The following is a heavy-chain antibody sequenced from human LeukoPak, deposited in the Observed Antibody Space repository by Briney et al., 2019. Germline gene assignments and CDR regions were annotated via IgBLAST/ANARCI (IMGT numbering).Heavy chain of an antibody. J-gene: IGHJ4*02. D-gene: IGHD6-19*01. CDR3: AKVPSPYSSGWSPFDY. V-gene: IGHV3-30*02. Sequence: GGSLRLSCAASGFTFSTYGMHWVRQAPGKGLEWVAYIRYDGSNKYYADSVKGRFTISRDNSKNTLYLQMNSLRAEDTAVYYCAKVPSPYSSGWSPFDYWGQGTLVTVSS. CDR1: GFTFSTYG. CDR2: IRYDGSNK.